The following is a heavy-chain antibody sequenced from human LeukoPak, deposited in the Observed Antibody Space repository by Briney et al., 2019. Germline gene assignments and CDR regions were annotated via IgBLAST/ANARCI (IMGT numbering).Heavy chain of an antibody. Sequence: PGGSLRLSCAASGFTFDDYGMMWVRQVPGRGLEWVSGINWNGSGAGYADSVKGRFTISRDNAKNSLSLKMNSLKAEDTALFYCARDLRTLYGRGGDYYFYMDVWGKGTTVTVSS. CDR3: ARDLRTLYGRGGDYYFYMDV. CDR1: GFTFDDYG. V-gene: IGHV3-20*04. J-gene: IGHJ6*03. CDR2: INWNGSGA. D-gene: IGHD4-17*01.